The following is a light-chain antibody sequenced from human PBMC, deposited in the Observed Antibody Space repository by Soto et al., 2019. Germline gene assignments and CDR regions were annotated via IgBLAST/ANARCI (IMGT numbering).Light chain of an antibody. J-gene: IGKJ2*01. CDR2: AAS. Sequence: DIQMTQSPSSLSASVGDRVTITCRASQNSSSYLNWYQQKPGKAPNLLIFAASSLQSGVPSRFSGSASGTDFTLTISSLQPEDFATYYCQQSYSIPPLFGQGTKLQIK. CDR1: QNSSSY. CDR3: QQSYSIPPL. V-gene: IGKV1-39*01.